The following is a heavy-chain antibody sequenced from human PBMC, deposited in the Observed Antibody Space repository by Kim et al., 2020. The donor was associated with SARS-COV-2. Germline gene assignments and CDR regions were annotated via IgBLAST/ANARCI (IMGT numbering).Heavy chain of an antibody. CDR2: ISYDGSNK. J-gene: IGHJ5*02. Sequence: GGSLRLSCAASGFTFSSYGMHWVRQAPGKGLEWVAVISYDGSNKYYADSVKGRFTISRDNSKNTLYLQMNSLRAEDTAVYYCAKDWGIGLWFGELLPFDPWGQGTLVTVSS. D-gene: IGHD3-10*01. CDR1: GFTFSSYG. V-gene: IGHV3-30*18. CDR3: AKDWGIGLWFGELLPFDP.